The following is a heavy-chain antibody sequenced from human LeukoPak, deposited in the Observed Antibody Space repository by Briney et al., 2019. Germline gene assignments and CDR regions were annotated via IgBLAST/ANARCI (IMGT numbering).Heavy chain of an antibody. CDR2: IIVIFGTP. CDR1: GGTFSSYS. V-gene: IGHV1-69*13. D-gene: IGHD5-18*01. Sequence: SVKVSCKASGGTFSSYSFSWVRQAPGQGLEWLGGIIVIFGTPNYPQKFHGRVTITADESTSTVYMELSSLRSEDTAMYYCARDVDSSMVTNWFDSWGQGTLVTVSS. CDR3: ARDVDSSMVTNWFDS. J-gene: IGHJ5*01.